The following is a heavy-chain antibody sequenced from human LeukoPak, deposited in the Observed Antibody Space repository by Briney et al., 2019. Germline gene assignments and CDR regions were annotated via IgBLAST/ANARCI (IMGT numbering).Heavy chain of an antibody. CDR2: ISGSGGST. D-gene: IGHD1-26*01. CDR3: AKRPLGGATFLTSPYFDY. Sequence: GGSLRLSCAGSGFTFTSYAMSWVRQAPGKGLEWVSAISGSGGSTYYADSVKGRFTISRDNSKNTLYLQMNSLRAEDTAVYYCAKRPLGGATFLTSPYFDYWGQGTLVTVSS. J-gene: IGHJ4*02. V-gene: IGHV3-23*01. CDR1: GFTFTSYA.